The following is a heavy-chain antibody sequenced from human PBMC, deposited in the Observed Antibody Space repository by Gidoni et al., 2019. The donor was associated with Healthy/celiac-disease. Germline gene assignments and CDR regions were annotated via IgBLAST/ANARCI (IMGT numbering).Heavy chain of an antibody. V-gene: IGHV3-53*01. Sequence: EVQLVESVGGLIQPGGSLSLSCAASGFTVSSPYMCWVRQAPGKGLEWVSVIYGGGRTYYADSVKGRFTIARDNSKNTMYLQMNSLRAEDTAVYYCARDHTYYDIVTGYYKRGWFDPGGQGTLVTVSS. CDR3: ARDHTYYDIVTGYYKRGWFDP. CDR2: IYGGGRT. J-gene: IGHJ5*02. CDR1: GFTVSSPY. D-gene: IGHD3-9*01.